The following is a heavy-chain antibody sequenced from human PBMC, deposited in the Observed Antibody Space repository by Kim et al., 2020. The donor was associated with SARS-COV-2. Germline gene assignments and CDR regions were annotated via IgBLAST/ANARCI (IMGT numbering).Heavy chain of an antibody. CDR1: GFTFSSYS. V-gene: IGHV3-21*01. CDR3: ARDGAQGYYCDLYAFDI. CDR2: ISSSSSYI. Sequence: GGSLRLSCAASGFTFSSYSMNWVRQAPGKGLEWVSSISSSSSYIYYADSVKGRFTISRDNAKNSLYLQMNSLRAEDTAVYYCARDGAQGYYCDLYAFDIWGQGTMVTVSS. J-gene: IGHJ3*02. D-gene: IGHD3-22*01.